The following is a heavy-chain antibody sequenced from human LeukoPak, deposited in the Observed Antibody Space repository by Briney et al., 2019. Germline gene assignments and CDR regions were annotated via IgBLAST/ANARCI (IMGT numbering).Heavy chain of an antibody. Sequence: GGSLRLSCAASGFTFSSYGMHWVRQAPGKGLEWVAVISYDGSNKYYADSVKGRFTISRDNSKNTLFLQMNSLRAEDTAVYYCARAIYYDSSGYYYEYFDYWGQGTLVTVSS. CDR1: GFTFSSYG. J-gene: IGHJ4*02. CDR3: ARAIYYDSSGYYYEYFDY. CDR2: ISYDGSNK. V-gene: IGHV3-30*03. D-gene: IGHD3-22*01.